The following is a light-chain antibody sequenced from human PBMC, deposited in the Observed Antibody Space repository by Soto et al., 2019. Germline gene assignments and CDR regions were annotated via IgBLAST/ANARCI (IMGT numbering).Light chain of an antibody. J-gene: IGKJ2*01. V-gene: IGKV1-39*01. CDR3: QVSYEIPYT. Sequence: DIQMTQSPSSLSASVGDRITITCWASQSISTYLNWYQQKPGGAPKLLIYAASNLQSGVPPRFSGSGSGTDFSLTISSLQPEDFETYFCQVSYEIPYTFGQGTKLEIK. CDR2: AAS. CDR1: QSISTY.